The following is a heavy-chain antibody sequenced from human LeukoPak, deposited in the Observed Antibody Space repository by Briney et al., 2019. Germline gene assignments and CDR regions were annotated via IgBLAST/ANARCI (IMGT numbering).Heavy chain of an antibody. CDR1: GYTFTGYY. Sequence: ASVKVSCKASGYTFTGYYMHWVRRAPGQGLEWMGWINPNSGGTNYAQKFQGRVTMTRDTSISTAYMELSRLRSDDTAVYYCARVGWFGDPLPIYYYYYMDVWGKGTTVTISS. CDR2: INPNSGGT. J-gene: IGHJ6*03. D-gene: IGHD3-10*01. CDR3: ARVGWFGDPLPIYYYYYMDV. V-gene: IGHV1-2*02.